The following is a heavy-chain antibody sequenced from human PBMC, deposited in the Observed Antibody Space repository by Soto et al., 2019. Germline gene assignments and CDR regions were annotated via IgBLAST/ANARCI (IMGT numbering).Heavy chain of an antibody. D-gene: IGHD2-15*01. CDR3: ARARVGNAPHYGMDV. CDR1: GGTFSSYA. V-gene: IGHV1-69*06. J-gene: IGHJ6*02. CDR2: IIPIFGTA. Sequence: ASVKVSCKASGGTFSSYAISWVRQAPGQGLEWMGGIIPIFGTANYAQKFQGRVTITADKSTSTAYMELSSLRSEDTAVYYCARARVGNAPHYGMDVWGQGTTVTVSS.